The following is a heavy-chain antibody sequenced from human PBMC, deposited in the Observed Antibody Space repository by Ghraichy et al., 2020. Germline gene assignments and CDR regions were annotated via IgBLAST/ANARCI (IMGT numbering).Heavy chain of an antibody. D-gene: IGHD3-10*01. V-gene: IGHV3-33*01. Sequence: GGSLRLSCAASGFAVSRYGMHWVRQAPGKGLEWVAVIWYDENEKYYAASVKGRFTISRDNSKNTLYLEVNSLRAEDTAVYYCARVSLVRGDTSNHPGYSAMEVWGQGTTVTVSS. CDR1: GFAVSRYG. J-gene: IGHJ6*02. CDR2: IWYDENEK. CDR3: ARVSLVRGDTSNHPGYSAMEV.